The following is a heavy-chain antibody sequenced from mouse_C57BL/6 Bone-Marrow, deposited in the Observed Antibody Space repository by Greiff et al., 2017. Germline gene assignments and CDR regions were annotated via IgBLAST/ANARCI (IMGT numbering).Heavy chain of an antibody. CDR3: AAYYSNHIQAWFAY. J-gene: IGHJ3*01. CDR2: INPDSSTI. Sequence: EVKLLESGGGLVQPGGSLKLSCAASGIDFSRYWMSWVRRAPGKGLEWIGEINPDSSTINYAPSLKDKFIISRDNAKNTLYLQMSKVRSEDTALYYCAAYYSNHIQAWFAYWGQGTVVTVSA. D-gene: IGHD2-5*01. V-gene: IGHV4-1*01. CDR1: GIDFSRYW.